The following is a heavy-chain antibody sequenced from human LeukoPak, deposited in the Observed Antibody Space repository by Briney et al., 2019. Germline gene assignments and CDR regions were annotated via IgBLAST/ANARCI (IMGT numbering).Heavy chain of an antibody. CDR3: ARVRTVAGIPHAFDI. CDR2: INAGNGNT. V-gene: IGHV1-3*01. D-gene: IGHD6-19*01. J-gene: IGHJ3*02. Sequence: GASVKVSCKASGYTFTSYAMHWVRQAPGQRLEWMGWINAGNGNTKYSQKFQGRVTITRDTSASTAYMELSSLRSEDTAVYYCARVRTVAGIPHAFDIWGQGTMVTVSS. CDR1: GYTFTSYA.